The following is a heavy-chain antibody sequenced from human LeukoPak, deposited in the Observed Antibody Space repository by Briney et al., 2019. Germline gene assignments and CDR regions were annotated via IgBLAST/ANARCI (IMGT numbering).Heavy chain of an antibody. CDR1: GYTFTSYG. D-gene: IGHD6-19*01. Sequence: ASVKVSCKASGYTFTSYGISWVRQAPGQGLEWMGWISAYNGNTNYAQKLQGRVTMTTDTSTSTAYMELRSLRSDDTAVYYCARDPIAVAGAHYFDYWGQGILVAVSS. CDR3: ARDPIAVAGAHYFDY. J-gene: IGHJ4*02. CDR2: ISAYNGNT. V-gene: IGHV1-18*01.